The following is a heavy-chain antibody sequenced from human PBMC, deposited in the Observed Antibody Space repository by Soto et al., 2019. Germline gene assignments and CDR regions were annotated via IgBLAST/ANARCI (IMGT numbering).Heavy chain of an antibody. CDR2: ISAYNGNT. D-gene: IGHD1-26*01. CDR3: ARDAAVGLFDY. CDR1: GYTFTSYG. V-gene: IGHV1-18*01. Sequence: QVHLVQSGAEVKKPGASVKVSCKASGYTFTSYGISWVRQAPGQGLEWMVWISAYNGNTKYAQKLQGRVTMATDTSTSTAYMELRSLRAADTSVCYCARDAAVGLFDYWGQGTLVTVSS. J-gene: IGHJ4*02.